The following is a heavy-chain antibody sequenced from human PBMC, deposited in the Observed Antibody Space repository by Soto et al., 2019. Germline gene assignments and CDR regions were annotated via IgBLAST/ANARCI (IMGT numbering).Heavy chain of an antibody. J-gene: IGHJ3*02. D-gene: IGHD5-12*01. CDR1: GFNFSSYG. CDR3: AKDNGSGCDWLRVGDASDI. V-gene: IGHV3-30*18. Sequence: GGSLRLSCAASGFNFSSYGMHWVRQAPGKGLEWVAVISYDGSNKYYADSVKGRLTISRDNSKNTLYLQMNSLRGEDTAVYYCAKDNGSGCDWLRVGDASDIWGQGTMVT. CDR2: ISYDGSNK.